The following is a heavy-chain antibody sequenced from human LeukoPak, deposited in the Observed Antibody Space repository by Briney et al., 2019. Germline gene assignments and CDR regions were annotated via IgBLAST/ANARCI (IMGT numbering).Heavy chain of an antibody. D-gene: IGHD3-22*01. V-gene: IGHV4-61*01. Sequence: SETLSLTCTVSGGSISSNSYYWSWIRQPPGKGLEWIGYIYYSGSTNYNPSLKSRVTISVDTSKNQFSLKLSSVTAADTAVYYCARGVGTYSSGYYYYDYFDYWGQGTLVTVSS. CDR2: IYYSGST. J-gene: IGHJ4*02. CDR3: ARGVGTYSSGYYYYDYFDY. CDR1: GGSISSNSYY.